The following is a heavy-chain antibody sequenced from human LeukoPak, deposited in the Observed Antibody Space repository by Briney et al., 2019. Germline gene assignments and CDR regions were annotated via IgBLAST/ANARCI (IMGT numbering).Heavy chain of an antibody. CDR3: ARVNYYDSSGYYYSVDY. Sequence: ASVKVSCKASGYTFTGYYMHWVRQAPGQGLEWMGWINPNSGNTGYAQKFQGRVTMTRNTSISTAYMELSSLRSEDTAVYYCARVNYYDSSGYYYSVDYWGQGTLVTVSS. J-gene: IGHJ4*02. CDR1: GYTFTGYY. D-gene: IGHD3-22*01. CDR2: INPNSGNT. V-gene: IGHV1-8*02.